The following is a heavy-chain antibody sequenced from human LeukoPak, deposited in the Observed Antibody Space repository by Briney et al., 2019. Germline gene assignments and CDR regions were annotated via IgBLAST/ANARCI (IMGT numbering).Heavy chain of an antibody. CDR2: INHSGST. V-gene: IGHV4-34*01. J-gene: IGHJ3*02. CDR3: ARDVGIGWSSSWYAFDI. CDR1: GGSFSGYY. Sequence: SETLSLTCAVYGGSFSGYYWSWIRQPPGKGLEWIGEINHSGSTNYNPSLKSRVTISVDTSKNQFSLKLSSVTAADTAVYYCARDVGIGWSSSWYAFDIWGQGTMVTVSS. D-gene: IGHD6-13*01.